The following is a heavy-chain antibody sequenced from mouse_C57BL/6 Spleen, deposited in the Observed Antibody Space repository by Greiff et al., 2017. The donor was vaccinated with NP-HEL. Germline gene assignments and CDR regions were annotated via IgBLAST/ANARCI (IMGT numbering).Heavy chain of an antibody. CDR3: ARGGSGYFFAY. CDR2: INPSTGGT. CDR1: GYSFTGYY. J-gene: IGHJ3*01. D-gene: IGHD3-2*02. Sequence: VQLQQSGPELVKPGASVKISCKASGYSFTGYYMNWVKQSPEKSLEWIGEINPSTGGTTYNQKFKAKATLTVDKSSSTAYMQLKSLTSEDSAVYYCARGGSGYFFAYWGQGTLVTVSA. V-gene: IGHV1-42*01.